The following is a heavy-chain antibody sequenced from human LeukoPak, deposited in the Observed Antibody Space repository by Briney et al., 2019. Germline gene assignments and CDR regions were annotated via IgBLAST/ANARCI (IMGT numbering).Heavy chain of an antibody. V-gene: IGHV1-69*13. Sequence: SVKVSCKASGGTFSSYAISWVRQAPGQELEWMGGIIPIFGTANYAQKFQGRVTITADESTSTAYMELSSLRSEDTAVYYCATSYYDSSGYYYGELAEYFQHWGQGTLVTVSS. CDR1: GGTFSSYA. CDR3: ATSYYDSSGYYYGELAEYFQH. J-gene: IGHJ1*01. D-gene: IGHD3-22*01. CDR2: IIPIFGTA.